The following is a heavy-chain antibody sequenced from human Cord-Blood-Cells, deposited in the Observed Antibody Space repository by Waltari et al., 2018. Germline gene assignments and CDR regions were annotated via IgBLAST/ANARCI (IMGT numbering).Heavy chain of an antibody. CDR2: IYPGDSDT. Sequence: EVQLVQSGAEVKKPGESLKISCKGSGYSFTSYWIGWVRQMPGKGLGWMGIIYPGDSDTRYSPSFQGQVTISADKSISTAYLQWSSLKASDTAMYYWARETREQQLVNDAFDIWGQGTMVTVSS. V-gene: IGHV5-51*01. CDR3: ARETREQQLVNDAFDI. D-gene: IGHD6-13*01. CDR1: GYSFTSYW. J-gene: IGHJ3*02.